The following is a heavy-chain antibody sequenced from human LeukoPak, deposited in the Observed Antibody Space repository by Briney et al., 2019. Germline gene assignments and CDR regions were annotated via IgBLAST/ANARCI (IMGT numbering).Heavy chain of an antibody. J-gene: IGHJ4*02. D-gene: IGHD3-3*01. V-gene: IGHV1-2*02. Sequence: ASVKVSCKASGGTFSSYAISWVRQAPGQGLEWMGWINPNSGGTNYAQKFQGRVTMTRDTSISTAYMELSRLRSDDTAVYYCARGEYYDFWSASYYFDYWGQGTLVTVSS. CDR1: GGTFSSYA. CDR3: ARGEYYDFWSASYYFDY. CDR2: INPNSGGT.